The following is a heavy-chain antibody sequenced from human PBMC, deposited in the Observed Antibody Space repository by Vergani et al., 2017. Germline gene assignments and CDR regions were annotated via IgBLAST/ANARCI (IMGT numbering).Heavy chain of an antibody. D-gene: IGHD2-2*01. Sequence: EVQLVESGGGLVKPGGSLRLSCAASGFTFSSYSMNWVRQAPGKGLEWVSSISSSSYIYYADSVKGRFTISRDNAKNSLYLQMNSLRAEDTAVYYCARDRVGVVPAAMFDYWGQGTLVTVSS. V-gene: IGHV3-21*01. CDR2: ISSSSYI. J-gene: IGHJ4*02. CDR1: GFTFSSYS. CDR3: ARDRVGVVPAAMFDY.